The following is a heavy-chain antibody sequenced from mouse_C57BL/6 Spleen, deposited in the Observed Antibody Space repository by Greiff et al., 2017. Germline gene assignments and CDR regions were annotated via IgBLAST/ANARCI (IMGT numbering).Heavy chain of an antibody. CDR1: GFTFSSYG. V-gene: IGHV5-6*01. Sequence: EVKVVESGGDLVKPGGSLKLSCAASGFTFSSYGMSWVRQTPDKRLEWVATISSGGSYTYYPASVKGRFTISRDNAKNSLYLQMSSLKSEDTSMCYCAKLGPPLYFDYWGQGTTLTVSS. CDR3: AKLGPPLYFDY. CDR2: ISSGGSYT. D-gene: IGHD4-1*01. J-gene: IGHJ2*01.